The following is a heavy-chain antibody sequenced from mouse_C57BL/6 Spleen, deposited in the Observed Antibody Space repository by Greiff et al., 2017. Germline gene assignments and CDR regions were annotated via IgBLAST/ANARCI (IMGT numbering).Heavy chain of an antibody. CDR1: GYTFTDYN. J-gene: IGHJ4*01. CDR3: ARENYDYDDYYAMDY. Sequence: VQLQQSGPELVKPGASVKIPCKASGYTFTDYNMDWVKQSHGKSLEWIGDINPNNGGTIYNQKFKGKATLTVDKSSSTAYMELRSLTSEDTAVYYCARENYDYDDYYAMDYWGQGTSGTVSS. V-gene: IGHV1-18*01. D-gene: IGHD2-4*01. CDR2: INPNNGGT.